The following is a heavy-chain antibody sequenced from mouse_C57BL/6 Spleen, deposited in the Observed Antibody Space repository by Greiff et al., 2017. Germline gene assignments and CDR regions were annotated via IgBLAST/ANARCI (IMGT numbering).Heavy chain of an antibody. D-gene: IGHD1-1*01. V-gene: IGHV1-64*01. J-gene: IGHJ2*01. CDR1: GYTFTSYW. Sequence: QVQLQQPGAELVKPGASVKLSCKASGYTFTSYWMHWVKQRPGQGLEWIGMIHPNSGSTNYNEKFKSKATLTVDKSSSTAYMQLRSLTSEDSAVYYCARGPITTVVAPFDYWGQGTTLTVSS. CDR3: ARGPITTVVAPFDY. CDR2: IHPNSGST.